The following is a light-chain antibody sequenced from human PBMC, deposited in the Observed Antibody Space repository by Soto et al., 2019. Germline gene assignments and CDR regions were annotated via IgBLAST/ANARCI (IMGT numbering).Light chain of an antibody. Sequence: QSVLTQPPSVSGAPGQRVTISCTGSSSNIGAGYDVHWYQQLPGTAPKLLIYGNNNRPSGVPDRFSGSKSGTSASLAITGLLAEDEADYYCQSYDSSLRGSVVFGGGTKLTVL. J-gene: IGLJ2*01. CDR1: SSNIGAGYD. CDR2: GNN. V-gene: IGLV1-40*01. CDR3: QSYDSSLRGSVV.